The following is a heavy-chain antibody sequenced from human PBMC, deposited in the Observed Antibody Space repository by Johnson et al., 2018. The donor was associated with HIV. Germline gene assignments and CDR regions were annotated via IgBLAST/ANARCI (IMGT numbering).Heavy chain of an antibody. D-gene: IGHD1-26*01. V-gene: IGHV3-13*01. CDR1: GFTFTSYD. CDR3: ARTSEWATYQDAFDI. J-gene: IGHJ3*02. Sequence: MQLVESGGGLVQPGGSLRLSCVASGFTFTSYDMHWVRQATGEGLDWISAIGTAGDTLYPGSVKGRFTISRDNAKNLLYLQMNSLRAEDTAVFYCARTSEWATYQDAFDIWGQGTMVTVSS. CDR2: IGTAGDT.